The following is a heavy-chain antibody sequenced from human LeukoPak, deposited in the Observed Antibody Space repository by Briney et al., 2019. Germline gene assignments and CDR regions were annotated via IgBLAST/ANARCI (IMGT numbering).Heavy chain of an antibody. CDR1: GGSFSGYY. CDR3: ARTPIVAPMGYFDY. V-gene: IGHV4-59*01. CDR2: IYYSGST. Sequence: PSETLSLTCAVYGGSFSGYYWGWIRQPPGKGLEWIGYIYYSGSTNYNPSLKSRVTISVDTSKNQFSLKLSSVTAADTAVYYCARTPIVAPMGYFDYWGQGTLVTVSS. J-gene: IGHJ4*02. D-gene: IGHD5-12*01.